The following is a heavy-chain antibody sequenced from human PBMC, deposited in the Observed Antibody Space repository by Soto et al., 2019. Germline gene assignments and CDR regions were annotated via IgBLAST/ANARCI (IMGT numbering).Heavy chain of an antibody. CDR1: GGSITTRNFY. D-gene: IGHD2-21*02. J-gene: IGHJ5*02. CDR2: VFYSGIT. Sequence: PSETLSLTCTVSGGSITTRNFYWGWIRQSPGKGLEWIGSVFYSGITYYNPSLRSRVTISVDTSKNQLSLKLRSVTAADSAVYYCARQWGHIVVVTALPNWFDPWGQGTLVTVSS. V-gene: IGHV4-39*01. CDR3: ARQWGHIVVVTALPNWFDP.